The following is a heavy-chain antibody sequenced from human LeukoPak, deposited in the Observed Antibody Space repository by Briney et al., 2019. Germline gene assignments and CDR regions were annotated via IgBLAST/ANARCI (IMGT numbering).Heavy chain of an antibody. D-gene: IGHD3-10*01. CDR2: INPNSGGT. J-gene: IGHJ5*02. Sequence: GASVKVSCKASGYTFTSYGISWVRQAPGQGLEWMGWINPNSGGTNYAQKFQGRVTMTRDTSISTAYMELSRLRSDDTAVYYCARGIKWFGELLPGLCFDPWGQGTLVTVSS. CDR3: ARGIKWFGELLPGLCFDP. V-gene: IGHV1-2*02. CDR1: GYTFTSYG.